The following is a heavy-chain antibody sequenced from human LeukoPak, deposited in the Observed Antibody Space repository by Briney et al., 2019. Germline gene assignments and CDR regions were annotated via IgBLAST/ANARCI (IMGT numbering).Heavy chain of an antibody. J-gene: IGHJ3*02. D-gene: IGHD2-15*01. CDR3: ARDCQVKLPYAFDI. V-gene: IGHV4-34*01. CDR1: GGSFSGYY. CDR2: INHSGST. Sequence: PSETLSLTCAVYGGSFSGYYWSWIRQPPGKGLEWIGEINHSGSTNYNPSLKSRVTISVDKSKNQFSLKLSSVTAADTAVYYCARDCQVKLPYAFDIWGQGTMVTVSS.